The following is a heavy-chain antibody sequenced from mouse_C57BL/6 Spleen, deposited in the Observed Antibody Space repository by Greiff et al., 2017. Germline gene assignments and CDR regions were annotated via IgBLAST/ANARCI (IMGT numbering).Heavy chain of an antibody. CDR3: TGYYSNYYAIDY. Sequence: EVQVVESGGGLVQPGGSMKLSCVASGFTFSNYWMNWVRPSPEKGLQWVAQIRLKSDNYETHSAESVKGRLTISRDDSKSSVYLQMNNLRVKDNGIYYCTGYYSNYYAIDYWGQGTTGTVSS. CDR2: IRLKSDNYET. V-gene: IGHV6-3*01. D-gene: IGHD2-5*01. CDR1: GFTFSNYW. J-gene: IGHJ4*01.